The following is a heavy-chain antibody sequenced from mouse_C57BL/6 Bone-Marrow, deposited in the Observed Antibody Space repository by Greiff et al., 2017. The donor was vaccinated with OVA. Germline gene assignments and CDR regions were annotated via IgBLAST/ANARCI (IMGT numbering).Heavy chain of an antibody. CDR3: AREWDLLWSYYAMDY. J-gene: IGHJ4*01. Sequence: VQRVESGAELAKPGASVKLSCKASGYTFTSYWMHWVKQRPGQGLEWIGYINPSSGYTKYNQKFKDKATLTADKSSSTAYMQLSSLTYEDSAVYYCAREWDLLWSYYAMDYWGQGTSVTVSS. V-gene: IGHV1-7*01. CDR1: GYTFTSYW. D-gene: IGHD2-1*01. CDR2: INPSSGYT.